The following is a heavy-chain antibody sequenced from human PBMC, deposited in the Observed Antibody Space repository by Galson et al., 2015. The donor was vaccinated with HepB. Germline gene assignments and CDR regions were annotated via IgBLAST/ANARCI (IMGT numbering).Heavy chain of an antibody. V-gene: IGHV3-23*01. CDR1: GFTFSNYA. CDR2: ISGGGGTT. J-gene: IGHJ4*02. Sequence: LRLSCAASGFTFSNYAMSWVRQAPGKGLEWVSTISGGGGTTYYADSVKDRFTISRDNSKKNLYLQMNSLRAEDTAIYYRAKDLGLGDDWGQGTLVTVSS. D-gene: IGHD3-16*01. CDR3: AKDLGLGDD.